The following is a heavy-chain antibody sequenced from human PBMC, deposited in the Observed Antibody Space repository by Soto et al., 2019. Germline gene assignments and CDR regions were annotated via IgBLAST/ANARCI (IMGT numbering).Heavy chain of an antibody. J-gene: IGHJ5*02. CDR2: INPDNGNT. V-gene: IGHV1-3*01. CDR3: ARGIATGQLDP. Sequence: GASVKVSCKASGYTFTRYTMNWVRQAAGQRVELMGWINPDNGNTKSSQKFQDRVIITRDTSASTAYMDLSSLRSEDTAVYYCARGIATGQLDPWGQGTLVTVYS. D-gene: IGHD2-15*01. CDR1: GYTFTRYT.